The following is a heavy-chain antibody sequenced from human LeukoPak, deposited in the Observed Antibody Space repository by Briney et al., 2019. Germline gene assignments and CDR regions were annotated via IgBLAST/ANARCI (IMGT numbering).Heavy chain of an antibody. D-gene: IGHD1-14*01. CDR3: ASPPRLLTTTRFDY. CDR1: GFTFSSYA. V-gene: IGHV3-30*04. CDR2: ISYDGSNK. J-gene: IGHJ4*02. Sequence: GGSLRLSCAASGFTFSSYAMHWVRQAPGKGLEWVAVISYDGSNKYYADSVKGRFTISRDNSKNTLYLQMNSLRAEDTAVYYCASPPRLLTTTRFDYWGQGTLVTVSS.